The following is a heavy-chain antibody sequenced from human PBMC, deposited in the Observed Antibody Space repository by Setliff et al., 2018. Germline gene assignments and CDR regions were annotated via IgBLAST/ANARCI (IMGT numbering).Heavy chain of an antibody. D-gene: IGHD2-15*01. CDR3: ATNSGGNTIDAFDI. CDR1: GYTLTELS. J-gene: IGHJ3*02. V-gene: IGHV1-24*01. Sequence: ASVKVSCKVSGYTLTELSMHWVRQDPGKGLEWMGGFDPEDGETIYAQKFQGRVTMTEDTSTNTAYMELSSLRSEDTAVYYCATNSGGNTIDAFDIWGQGTMVTVSS. CDR2: FDPEDGET.